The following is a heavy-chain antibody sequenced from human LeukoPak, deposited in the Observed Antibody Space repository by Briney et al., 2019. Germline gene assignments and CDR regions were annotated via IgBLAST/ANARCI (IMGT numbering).Heavy chain of an antibody. CDR3: ARDPNGDYIGAFDM. Sequence: PGGSLRLSCTASGFNFSAYAMVWVRQAPGKGPEWVSAIRGGGGSAFYADSVKGRFTISRDNSKYTLFLQMNSLRAEDTAVYYCARDPNGDYIGAFDMWGPGTMVTVS. V-gene: IGHV3-23*01. J-gene: IGHJ3*02. CDR2: IRGGGGSA. CDR1: GFNFSAYA. D-gene: IGHD4-17*01.